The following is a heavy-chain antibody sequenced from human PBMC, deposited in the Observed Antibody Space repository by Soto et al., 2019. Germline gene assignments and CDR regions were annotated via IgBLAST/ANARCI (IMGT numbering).Heavy chain of an antibody. D-gene: IGHD6-13*01. V-gene: IGHV1-18*01. CDR2: ISAYNGNT. Sequence: ASVKVSYKASGYTFTSYGISWVRQAPGQGLEWMGWISAYNGNTNYAQKLQGRVTMTTDTSTSTAYMELRSLRSDDTAVYYCARPSSTPWNYFYYGMDVWGQGTTVTVSS. CDR3: ARPSSTPWNYFYYGMDV. CDR1: GYTFTSYG. J-gene: IGHJ6*02.